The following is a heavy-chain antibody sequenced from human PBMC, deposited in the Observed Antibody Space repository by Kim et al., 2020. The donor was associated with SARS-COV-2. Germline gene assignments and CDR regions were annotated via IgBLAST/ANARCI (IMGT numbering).Heavy chain of an antibody. V-gene: IGHV3-48*02. CDR3: ARLAHTYDREYY. CDR2: ISSSSSTI. CDR1: GFTFSSYS. D-gene: IGHD3-22*01. J-gene: IGHJ4*02. Sequence: GGPLRLSCAASGFTFSSYSMNWVRQAPGKGLEWVSYISSSSSTIYYADSVKGRFTISRDNAKNSLYLQMNSLRDEDTAVYYCARLAHTYDREYYWGQGTLVTVSS.